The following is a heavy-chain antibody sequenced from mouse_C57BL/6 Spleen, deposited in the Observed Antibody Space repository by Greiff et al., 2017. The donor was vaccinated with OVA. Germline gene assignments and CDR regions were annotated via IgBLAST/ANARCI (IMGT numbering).Heavy chain of an antibody. Sequence: VQLQQPGAELVMPGASVKLSCKASGYTFTSYWMHWVKQRPGQGLEWIGEIDPSDSYTNYNQKFKGKSTLTVDKSSSAAYMQISSLTSEDSAVYYCARRSNYENYAMDYWGQGTSVTVSS. D-gene: IGHD2-5*01. CDR1: GYTFTSYW. J-gene: IGHJ4*01. V-gene: IGHV1-69*01. CDR2: IDPSDSYT. CDR3: ARRSNYENYAMDY.